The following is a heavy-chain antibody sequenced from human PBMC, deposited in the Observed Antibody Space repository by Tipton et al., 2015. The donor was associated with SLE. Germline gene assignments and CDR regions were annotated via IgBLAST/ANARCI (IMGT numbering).Heavy chain of an antibody. Sequence: TLSLTCAVYGGSFSGYYWSWIRQPPGKGLEWIGSIYYSGSTYYNPSLKSRVTISVDTSKNQFSLKLSSVTAADTAVYYCGVSGWYSSWFDPWGQGTLVTVSS. D-gene: IGHD6-19*01. J-gene: IGHJ5*02. CDR3: GVSGWYSSWFDP. CDR1: GGSFSGYY. V-gene: IGHV4-34*01. CDR2: IYYSGST.